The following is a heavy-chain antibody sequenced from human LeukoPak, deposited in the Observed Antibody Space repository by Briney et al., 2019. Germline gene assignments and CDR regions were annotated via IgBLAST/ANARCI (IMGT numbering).Heavy chain of an antibody. V-gene: IGHV4-34*01. CDR1: GGSFSSYY. J-gene: IGHJ4*02. Sequence: SETLSLTCAVYGGSFSSYYWSWLRQPPGKGLEWIGEINYSGSTKYNPSLESRVTISVDTSKNHFSLMLTSLTAADTAVYYCARGPPLSPDYDISTGYYNFDYWSQGTLVTVSS. CDR2: INYSGST. CDR3: ARGPPLSPDYDISTGYYNFDY. D-gene: IGHD3-9*01.